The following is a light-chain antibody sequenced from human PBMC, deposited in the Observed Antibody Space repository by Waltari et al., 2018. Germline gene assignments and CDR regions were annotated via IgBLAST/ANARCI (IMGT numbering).Light chain of an antibody. CDR2: DVS. V-gene: IGLV2-11*01. CDR3: CSYAGSYTLV. CDR1: SSAVGGYNH. Sequence: QSALTQPRSVSGSPGQSVTISCTGTSSAVGGYNHVSCYQQHPGNPPKLMIYDVSKRPSGVPVRFSGSKSGNTASLTISGLQAEDEADYYCCSYAGSYTLVFGGGTKLTVL. J-gene: IGLJ2*01.